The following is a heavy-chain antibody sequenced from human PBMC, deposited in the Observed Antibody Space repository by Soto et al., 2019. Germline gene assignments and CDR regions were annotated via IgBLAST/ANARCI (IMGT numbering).Heavy chain of an antibody. D-gene: IGHD6-6*01. Sequence: LSLTCTVSGGSLSSGDYYWSWIRQPPGKGLEWIGYIYYSGSTYYNPSLKSRVTISVDASKNQFSLKLSSVTAADTAVYYCARGDSSSSVWFDPWGQGTLVTVSS. CDR3: ARGDSSSSVWFDP. V-gene: IGHV4-30-4*01. CDR2: IYYSGST. CDR1: GGSLSSGDYY. J-gene: IGHJ5*02.